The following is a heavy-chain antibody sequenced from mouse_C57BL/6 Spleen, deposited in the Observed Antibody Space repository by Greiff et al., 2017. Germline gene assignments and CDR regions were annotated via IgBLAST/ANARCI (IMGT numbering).Heavy chain of an antibody. CDR3: ARGNYGSRCYYAMDY. CDR1: GYAFSSYW. CDR2: IHPGDGDT. J-gene: IGHJ4*01. Sequence: VQLVESGAELVKPGASVKISCKASGYAFSSYWMNWVKQRPGKGLEWIGQIHPGDGDTNYNGKFKGKATLTVDKSSSTAYMQLSSLTSEYSAVYVCARGNYGSRCYYAMDYWGQGTSVTVSS. D-gene: IGHD2-4*01. V-gene: IGHV1-80*01.